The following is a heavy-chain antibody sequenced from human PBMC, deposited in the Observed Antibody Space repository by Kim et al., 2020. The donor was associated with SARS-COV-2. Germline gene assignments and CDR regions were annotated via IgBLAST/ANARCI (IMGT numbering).Heavy chain of an antibody. Sequence: SETLSLTCAVYGGSFSGYYWSWIRQPPGKGLEWIGEINHSGSTNYNPSLKSRVTISVDTSKNQFSLKLSSVTAADTAVYYCARGIALAYYFDYWGQGTLVTVSS. CDR3: ARGIALAYYFDY. CDR2: INHSGST. V-gene: IGHV4-34*01. J-gene: IGHJ4*02. CDR1: GGSFSGYY. D-gene: IGHD6-19*01.